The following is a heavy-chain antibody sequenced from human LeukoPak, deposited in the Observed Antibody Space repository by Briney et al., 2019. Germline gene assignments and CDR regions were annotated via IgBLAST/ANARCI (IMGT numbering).Heavy chain of an antibody. J-gene: IGHJ6*02. CDR2: INHSGST. CDR3: ARGTRLYYYGMDV. CDR1: GGSFSGYY. V-gene: IGHV4-34*01. Sequence: MTSETLSLTCAVYGGSFSGYYWSWIRQPPGKGLEWIGEINHSGSTNYNPSLKSRVTISVDTSKHQFSLKLSSVTAADTAVYYCARGTRLYYYGMDVWGQGTTVTVSS.